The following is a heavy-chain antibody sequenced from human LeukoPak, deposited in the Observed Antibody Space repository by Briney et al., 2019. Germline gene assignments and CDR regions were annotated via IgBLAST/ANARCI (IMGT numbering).Heavy chain of an antibody. V-gene: IGHV1-2*02. CDR1: GYTFTGYA. J-gene: IGHJ4*02. CDR2: INPGDGVT. Sequence: ASVKVSCKASGYTFTGYAIHWVRQAPGQGLEWLGWINPGDGVTKYAQKFQGRVAFTRDPSIGTAYMDLSRLTSDDTAVYYCVRDVHNRNDDYWGQGTLVTVSS. CDR3: VRDVHNRNDDY. D-gene: IGHD1-1*01.